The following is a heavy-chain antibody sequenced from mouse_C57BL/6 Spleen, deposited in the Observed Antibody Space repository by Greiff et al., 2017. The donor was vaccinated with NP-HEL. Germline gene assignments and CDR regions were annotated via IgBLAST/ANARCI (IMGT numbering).Heavy chain of an antibody. J-gene: IGHJ4*01. V-gene: IGHV1-54*01. CDR2: INPGSGGT. CDR3: ARYPMDY. CDR1: GYAFTNYL. Sequence: QVQLKESGAELVRPGTSVKVSCKASGYAFTNYLIEWVKQRPGQGLEWIGVINPGSGGTNYNEKFKGKATLTADKSSSTAYMQLSSLTSEDSAVYFCARYPMDYWGQGTSVTVSS.